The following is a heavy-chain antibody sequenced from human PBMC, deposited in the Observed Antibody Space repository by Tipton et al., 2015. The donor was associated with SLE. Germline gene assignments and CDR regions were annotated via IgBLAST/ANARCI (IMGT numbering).Heavy chain of an antibody. Sequence: SLRLSCAASGFSFSSYGLHWVRQAPGKGLEWVAVTWFDGSKEYYADSVKGRFTISRDNSKNTVYLQMNSLRVEDTAVYYCARDHENFRGGSCYFYYVDSWGQGIRVTVSS. CDR3: ARDHENFRGGSCYFYYVDS. CDR2: TWFDGSKE. CDR1: GFSFSSYG. V-gene: IGHV3-33*01. D-gene: IGHD2-15*01. J-gene: IGHJ4*02.